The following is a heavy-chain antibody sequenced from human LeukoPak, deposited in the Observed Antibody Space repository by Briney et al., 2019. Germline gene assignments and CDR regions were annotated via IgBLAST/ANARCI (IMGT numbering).Heavy chain of an antibody. CDR3: ARCSGGSCYSGVDY. D-gene: IGHD2-15*01. J-gene: IGHJ4*02. Sequence: ASVKVSCKASGYTFTSYGISWVRQAPGQGLEWMGWISAYNGNTNYAQKLQGRVTMTTDTSTSTAYMELRSLRSDDTVVYYCARCSGGSCYSGVDYWGQGTLVTVSS. CDR2: ISAYNGNT. CDR1: GYTFTSYG. V-gene: IGHV1-18*01.